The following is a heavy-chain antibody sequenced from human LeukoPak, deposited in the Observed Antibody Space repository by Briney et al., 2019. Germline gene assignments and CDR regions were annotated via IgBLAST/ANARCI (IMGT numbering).Heavy chain of an antibody. D-gene: IGHD3-10*01. CDR2: INHAGTT. Sequence: PSETLSLTCTVSGGSVNSGTYYWSWIRQPPGKGLEWIGEINHAGTTDYNPSLKSRVTISVDTSKNQFSLKLNSVTAADTAVYYCARLNLEYFYSSGPNDYWGQETLVTVSS. V-gene: IGHV4-39*07. J-gene: IGHJ4*02. CDR1: GGSVNSGTYY. CDR3: ARLNLEYFYSSGPNDY.